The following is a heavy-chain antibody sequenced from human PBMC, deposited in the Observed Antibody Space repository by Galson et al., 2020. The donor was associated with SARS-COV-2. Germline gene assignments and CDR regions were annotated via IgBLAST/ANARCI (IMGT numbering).Heavy chain of an antibody. Sequence: GESLKISCAASGFTFSSYAMHWVRQAPGKGLEWVAVISYDGSNKYYADSVKGRFTISRDNSKNTLYLQMNSLRAEDTAVSYCARDRSGRYYYDSSGYYFGYWGQGTLVTVSS. CDR3: ARDRSGRYYYDSSGYYFGY. CDR1: GFTFSSYA. J-gene: IGHJ4*02. D-gene: IGHD3-22*01. V-gene: IGHV3-30*04. CDR2: ISYDGSNK.